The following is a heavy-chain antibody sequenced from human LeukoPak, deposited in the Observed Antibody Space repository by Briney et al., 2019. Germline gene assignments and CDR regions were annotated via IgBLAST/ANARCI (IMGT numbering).Heavy chain of an antibody. CDR2: IRSKANSYAT. J-gene: IGHJ6*03. Sequence: GGSLRLSCAASGFTFSGSAMHWVRQASGKGLEWVGRIRSKANSYATAYAASVKGRFTISRDDSKNTAYLQMNSLKTEDTAVYYCTRQGIAVAHPYYYYYMDVWGKGTTVTVSS. CDR3: TRQGIAVAHPYYYYYMDV. V-gene: IGHV3-73*01. CDR1: GFTFSGSA. D-gene: IGHD6-19*01.